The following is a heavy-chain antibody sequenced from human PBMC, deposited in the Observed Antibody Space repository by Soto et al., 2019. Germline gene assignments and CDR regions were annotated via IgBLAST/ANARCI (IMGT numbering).Heavy chain of an antibody. D-gene: IGHD3-9*01. CDR2: ICYSGST. Sequence: QVQLQESGPGLVKPSQTLSLTCTVSGGSISSGGYYWSWIRQHPGKGLEWIGYICYSGSTYYNPSLKSRVSIAVDPSKNQVSLKLSSVTAADTAAYYCARMGVGILTGYSAYIGFGPGGQGTLVTVSS. V-gene: IGHV4-31*03. CDR3: ARMGVGILTGYSAYIGFGP. J-gene: IGHJ5*02. CDR1: GGSISSGGYY.